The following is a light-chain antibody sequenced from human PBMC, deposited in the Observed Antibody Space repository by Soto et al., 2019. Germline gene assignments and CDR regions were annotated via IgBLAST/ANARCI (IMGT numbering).Light chain of an antibody. V-gene: IGKV1-39*01. CDR1: QNIGNY. CDR3: QQSYSTPWT. CDR2: DAS. Sequence: DIQMTQSPSSLSASVGDRVAITCRASQNIGNYLNWYQQKPGKAPKLLISDASNLQSGAPSRFSGNVSGPDFTLTIRSLQPGDFATYFCQQSYSTPWTFGQGTKVDI. J-gene: IGKJ1*01.